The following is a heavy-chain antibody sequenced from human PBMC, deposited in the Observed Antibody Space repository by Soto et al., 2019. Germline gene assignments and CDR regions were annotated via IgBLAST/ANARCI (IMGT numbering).Heavy chain of an antibody. CDR2: ISGSGGST. CDR1: GFTFSSYA. D-gene: IGHD3-16*02. V-gene: IGHV3-23*01. CDR3: AKVPHDYVWGSYRFDY. J-gene: IGHJ4*02. Sequence: LRLSCAASGFTFSSYAMSWVRQAPGKGLEWVSAISGSGGSTYYADSVKGRFTISRDNSKNTLYLQMNSLRAEDTAVYYCAKVPHDYVWGSYRFDYWGQGTLVTVSS.